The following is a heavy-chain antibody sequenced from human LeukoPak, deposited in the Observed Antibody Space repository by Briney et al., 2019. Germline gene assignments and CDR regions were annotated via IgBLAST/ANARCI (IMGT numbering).Heavy chain of an antibody. J-gene: IGHJ4*02. CDR1: GFTFSSYS. V-gene: IGHV3-21*01. CDR2: ISSSSSYI. CDR3: ARVRRPYYFDY. Sequence: GGSLRLSCAASGFTFSSYSMNWVRQAPGKGLEWVSSISSSSSYIYYADSAKGRFTISRDNAKNSLYLQMNSLRAEDTAVYYCARVRRPYYFDYWGQGTLVTVSS.